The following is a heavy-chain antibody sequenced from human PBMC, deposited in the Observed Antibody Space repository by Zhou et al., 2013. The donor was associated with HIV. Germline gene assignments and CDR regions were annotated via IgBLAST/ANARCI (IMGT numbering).Heavy chain of an antibody. CDR3: ARLSEDTSLFTSDY. J-gene: IGHJ4*02. V-gene: IGHV1-2*06. CDR2: INPKSGAT. CDR1: GYTFTGYY. Sequence: QVQLVQSGAEVKKPGASVKVSCKASGYTFTGYYIHWVRQAPGQGLEWMGRINPKSGATNPAQKFLGRVTMTRDIVVNTAYMELRGLTSDDTALYYCARLSEDTSLFTSDYWGQGTLVTVSP. D-gene: IGHD2-21*01.